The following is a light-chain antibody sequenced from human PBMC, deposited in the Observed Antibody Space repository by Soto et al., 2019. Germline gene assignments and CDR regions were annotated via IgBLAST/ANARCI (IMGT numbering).Light chain of an antibody. CDR1: ESVSIS. CDR2: GAS. Sequence: EIVMTQSPATLSLSPGDGATLSCRASESVSISLAWYQHKPGQPPRLLIHGASTRASGIPPRFSGSGSGTEFTLTISSLQSEDSAVYFCQQYHVWPKWTFGPGTKVDIK. J-gene: IGKJ1*01. CDR3: QQYHVWPKWT. V-gene: IGKV3D-15*01.